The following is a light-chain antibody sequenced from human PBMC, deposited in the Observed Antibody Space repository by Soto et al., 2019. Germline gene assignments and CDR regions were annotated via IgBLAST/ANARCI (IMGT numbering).Light chain of an antibody. CDR2: AAS. Sequence: DIQMTQSPSSLSASVGDGVTITCRASQRISNYLNWYQQKPGKAPKLLISAASSLQSGVPSRFSGSGSGTDSTLTISSLQPEDFATYYCQQTYSPLSFDPGTKVDIK. CDR3: QQTYSPLS. J-gene: IGKJ3*01. V-gene: IGKV1-39*01. CDR1: QRISNY.